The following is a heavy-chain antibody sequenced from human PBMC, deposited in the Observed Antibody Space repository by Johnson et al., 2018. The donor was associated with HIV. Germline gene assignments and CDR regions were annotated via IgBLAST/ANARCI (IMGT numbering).Heavy chain of an antibody. V-gene: IGHV3-20*03. J-gene: IGHJ3*02. CDR3: ARATFYYDLSGYLTRPRAFDM. CDR2: INWNGGST. Sequence: MTWVRQPPGKGLEWVSGINWNGGSTGYAESVKGRFTISRDNAKKSPFLEMNSLRAEDTAFYYCARATFYYDLSGYLTRPRAFDMWGQGTMVTVSS. D-gene: IGHD3-22*01.